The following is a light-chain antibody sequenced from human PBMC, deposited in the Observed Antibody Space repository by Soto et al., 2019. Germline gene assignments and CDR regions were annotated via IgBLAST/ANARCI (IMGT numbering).Light chain of an antibody. CDR1: SSDVGGYQY. CDR3: CSYAGINTFVI. CDR2: DVN. V-gene: IGLV2-11*01. J-gene: IGLJ1*01. Sequence: QSVLTQPRSVSGSPGQSVSISCTGTSSDVGGYQYVSWYQLRPGKAPKLLIYDVNKRPSGVPNRFSGSKSGNTASLTISGLQTEDEADYYCCSYAGINTFVIFGGGTKVTVL.